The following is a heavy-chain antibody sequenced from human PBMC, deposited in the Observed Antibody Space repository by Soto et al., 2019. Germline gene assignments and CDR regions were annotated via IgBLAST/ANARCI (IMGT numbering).Heavy chain of an antibody. D-gene: IGHD3-3*02. CDR1: GYTFLDFY. CDR3: ARDKPFSADY. V-gene: IGHV1-46*01. CDR2: INPSGGGT. J-gene: IGHJ4*02. Sequence: VQLVQSGTEVKKPGASVKVSYKASGYTFLDFYIHWVRQAPGQGLEWMGFINPSGGGTTYAQQFQGRLTMTRDTSTSTVYMELISLTSEDTAIYYCARDKPFSADYWGQGTLVT.